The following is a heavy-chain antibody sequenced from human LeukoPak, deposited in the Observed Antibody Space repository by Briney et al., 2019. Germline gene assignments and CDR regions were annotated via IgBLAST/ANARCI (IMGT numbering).Heavy chain of an antibody. CDR1: GGSISSSSYY. D-gene: IGHD3-22*01. CDR3: ARVRRYYYDSSGRGHYFDY. Sequence: SPSETLSLTCTVSGGSISSSSYYWGWIRQPPGKGLEWIGSIYYSGSTYYNPSLKSRVTISVDTSKNQFSLKLSSVTAADTAVYYCARVRRYYYDSSGRGHYFDYWGQGTLVTVSS. CDR2: IYYSGST. J-gene: IGHJ4*02. V-gene: IGHV4-39*01.